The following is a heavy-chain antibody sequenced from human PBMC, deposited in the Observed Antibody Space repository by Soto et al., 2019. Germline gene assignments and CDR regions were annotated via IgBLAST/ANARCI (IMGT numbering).Heavy chain of an antibody. CDR2: LIPLFGTT. CDR3: ARGPNWGYRLDS. J-gene: IGHJ5*01. CDR1: GGTFSGHA. V-gene: IGHV1-69*06. D-gene: IGHD7-27*01. Sequence: QVQLVQSGAEVKKPGSSVKVSCEASGGTFSGHAISWVRQAPGQGPEWMGGLIPLFGTTQHAQNFQDRLTITADKSTSTAYVEMTSLGFEDTYICYCARGPNWGYRLDSWGQGTLVTVSS.